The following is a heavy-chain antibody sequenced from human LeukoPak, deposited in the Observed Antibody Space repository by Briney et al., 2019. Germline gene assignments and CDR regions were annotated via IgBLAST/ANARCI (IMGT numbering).Heavy chain of an antibody. CDR3: AKERGAFSSYDY. D-gene: IGHD3-10*01. V-gene: IGHV3-30*18. J-gene: IGHJ4*02. CDR2: ISPVGSGK. Sequence: PGGSLRLSCAASGFTFSSYGMHWVRQGPGRGLEWVAVISPVGSGKFYADSVKGRFTISRDNPMNTLFLQMNSLRGDDTAVYYCAKERGAFSSYDYWGQGTLVTVSS. CDR1: GFTFSSYG.